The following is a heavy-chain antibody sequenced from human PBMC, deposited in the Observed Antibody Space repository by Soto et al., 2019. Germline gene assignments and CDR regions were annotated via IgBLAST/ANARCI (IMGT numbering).Heavy chain of an antibody. V-gene: IGHV3-53*01. J-gene: IGHJ4*02. D-gene: IGHD6-19*01. CDR3: AREAHSTTLAVARYFDY. CDR2: IYSGGST. Sequence: PGGSLRLSCAASGFTFSDYYMSWIRQAPGKGLEWISVIYSGGSTYYADSVKGRFTISRDNSKNTLYLQMNSLRAEDTAVYYCAREAHSTTLAVARYFDYWGQGTLVTVSS. CDR1: GFTFSDYY.